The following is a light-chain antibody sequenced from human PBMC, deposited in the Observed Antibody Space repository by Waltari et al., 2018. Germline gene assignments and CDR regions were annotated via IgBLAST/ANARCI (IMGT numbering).Light chain of an antibody. CDR2: LNGDGSH. CDR3: QTWGPGMQV. J-gene: IGLJ3*02. Sequence: QLVLTQAPSASGSLGASVKLTCSLSGEFSVYDIAWLQLHPQQGPRYLVKLNGDGSHIRGDGIPDRFSGSSSGADRYLTISRLQAEDEADYYCQTWGPGMQVFGGGTKLTVL. V-gene: IGLV4-69*01. CDR1: GEFSVYD.